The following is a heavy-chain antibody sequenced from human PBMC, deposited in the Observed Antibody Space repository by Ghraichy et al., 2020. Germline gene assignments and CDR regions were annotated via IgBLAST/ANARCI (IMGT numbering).Heavy chain of an antibody. J-gene: IGHJ3*02. CDR1: GFTFSSYG. CDR3: ARDHLGYCSSTSCYSDAFDI. Sequence: GGSLRLSCAASGFTFSSYGMHWVRQAPGKGLEWVAVIWYDGSNKYYADSVKGRFTISRDNSKNTLYLQMNSLRAEDTAVYYCARDHLGYCSSTSCYSDAFDIWGQGTMVTVSS. V-gene: IGHV3-33*01. CDR2: IWYDGSNK. D-gene: IGHD2-2*02.